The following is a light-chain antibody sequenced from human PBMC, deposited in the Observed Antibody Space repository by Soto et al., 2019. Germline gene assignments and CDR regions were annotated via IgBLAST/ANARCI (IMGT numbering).Light chain of an antibody. V-gene: IGKV3-11*01. CDR2: DTS. CDR1: QSVSNY. CDR3: QQRTNWPPYT. J-gene: IGKJ2*01. Sequence: EIVLTQSPATLSLSPGERATLSCRASQSVSNYLAWYQQKPGQAPRLLIYDTSSRATGIPARFSGGGSGTDFTLTISSLEPEDFAVYYCQQRTNWPPYTLGQGTKLEMK.